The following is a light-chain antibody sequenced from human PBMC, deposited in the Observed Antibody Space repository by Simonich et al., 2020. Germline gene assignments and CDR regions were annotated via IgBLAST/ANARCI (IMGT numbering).Light chain of an antibody. CDR3: QQFNSYPLT. CDR2: DAS. J-gene: IGKJ4*01. Sequence: DIQMTQSPSTLSASVGDRVTITGRASQSISRWVAWYQQKPGKAPKLRIYDASSLEIGDPSRFSGSGSGTDLTLTISSLQPEDFATYYCQQFNSYPLTFGGGTKVEIK. CDR1: QSISRW. V-gene: IGKV1-5*01.